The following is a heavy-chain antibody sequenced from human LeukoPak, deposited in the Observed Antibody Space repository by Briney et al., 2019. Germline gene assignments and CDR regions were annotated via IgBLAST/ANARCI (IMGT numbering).Heavy chain of an antibody. CDR2: ISSDGSIT. CDR1: GFTFSSHW. J-gene: IGHJ4*02. CDR3: ARDHRNYMFDY. V-gene: IGHV3-74*01. Sequence: PGGSLRLSCAASGFTFSSHWTHWVRHVPGKGLVWVSLISSDGSITTYADSVKGRFTISRDNAKNMVFLQMNSLRAEDTAVYFCARDHRNYMFDYWGQGILVTVSS. D-gene: IGHD5-24*01.